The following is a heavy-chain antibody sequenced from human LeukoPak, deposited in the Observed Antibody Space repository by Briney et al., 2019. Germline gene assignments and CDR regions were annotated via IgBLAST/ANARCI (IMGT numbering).Heavy chain of an antibody. J-gene: IGHJ4*02. Sequence: PSETLSLTCTVSGGSISRFFWAWIRQSPDKGLEWIGYVFDSRISDYNPSLKSRVTMSVDTSRRSFSLNVTSVTAADTAVYFCARTDSRGSRHIDYWGRGTLVIVSS. V-gene: IGHV4-59*12. D-gene: IGHD3-22*01. CDR2: VFDSRIS. CDR1: GGSISRFF. CDR3: ARTDSRGSRHIDY.